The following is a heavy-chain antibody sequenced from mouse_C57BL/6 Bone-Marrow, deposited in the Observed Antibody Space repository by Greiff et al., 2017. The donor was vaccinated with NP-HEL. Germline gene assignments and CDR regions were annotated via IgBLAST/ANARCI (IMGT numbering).Heavy chain of an antibody. CDR1: GYTFTSYG. V-gene: IGHV1-81*01. CDR2: IYPRSGNT. Sequence: QVQLQQSGAELARPGASVKLSCKASGYTFTSYGISWVKQRTGQGLEWIGEIYPRSGNTYYNEKFKGKATLTADKSSSTAYMELRSLTSEDSAVYFCARYRYYYGSSYCWYFDVWGTGTTVTVSS. CDR3: ARYRYYYGSSYCWYFDV. D-gene: IGHD1-1*01. J-gene: IGHJ1*03.